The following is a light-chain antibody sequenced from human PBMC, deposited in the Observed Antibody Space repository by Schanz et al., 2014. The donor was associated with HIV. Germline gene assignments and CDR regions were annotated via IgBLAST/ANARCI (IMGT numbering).Light chain of an antibody. V-gene: IGLV3-27*01. Sequence: SYELTQPSSVSVSPGQTARITCSGDVLAKKYARWFQQKPGQAPVMVIYKDTERPSGTPAGFSGYNSGNTATLTISRVEDGDEAEYYCQVWDNNEHGDFGGGTKVTV. CDR3: QVWDNNEHGD. CDR1: VLAKKY. CDR2: KDT. J-gene: IGLJ2*01.